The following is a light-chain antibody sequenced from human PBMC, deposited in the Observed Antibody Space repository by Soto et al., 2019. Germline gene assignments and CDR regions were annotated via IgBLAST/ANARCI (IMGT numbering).Light chain of an antibody. V-gene: IGKV3D-15*01. CDR2: GAS. CDR1: QSVSSN. J-gene: IGKJ5*01. Sequence: DIVMTQSPSTLSVSPGERATLSCRASQSVSSNLAWYQQKPGQAPRLLIYGASTRATGIPARFSGSGSGTEFTLTISSLQSEDFAVYYCQQYNNWPITCGQGTRREIK. CDR3: QQYNNWPIT.